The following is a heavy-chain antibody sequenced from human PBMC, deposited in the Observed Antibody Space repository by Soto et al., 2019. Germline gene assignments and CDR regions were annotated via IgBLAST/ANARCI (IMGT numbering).Heavy chain of an antibody. CDR2: IFYSGNT. CDR1: EVSVSNPYY. D-gene: IGHD1-7*01. Sequence: SETLSLTCPVSEVSVSNPYYWTWLRQRPGEGLEWIGYIFYSGNTYYNPSLKGRASFSLDTSKNQFSLKLFSMTAADTALYYCERDHPAGTNDYWGLGTLVTVSS. J-gene: IGHJ4*02. V-gene: IGHV4-31*03. CDR3: ERDHPAGTNDY.